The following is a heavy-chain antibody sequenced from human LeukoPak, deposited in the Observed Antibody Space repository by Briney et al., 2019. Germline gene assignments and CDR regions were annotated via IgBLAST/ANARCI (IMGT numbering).Heavy chain of an antibody. CDR3: AKDRHYDSSGPTYFDY. D-gene: IGHD3-22*01. V-gene: IGHV1-18*01. CDR2: ISAYNGNT. CDR1: GYTFTSYG. J-gene: IGHJ4*02. Sequence: GASVKVSCKASGYTFTSYGISWVRQAPGQGLEWMGWISAYNGNTNYAQKLQGRVTMTTDTSTSTAYMELRSLRSDGTAVYYCAKDRHYDSSGPTYFDYWGQGTLVTVSS.